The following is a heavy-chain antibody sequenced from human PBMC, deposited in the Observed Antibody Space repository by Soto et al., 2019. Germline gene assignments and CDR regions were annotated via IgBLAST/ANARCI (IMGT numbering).Heavy chain of an antibody. D-gene: IGHD4-17*01. CDR1: VGSTTTGGYC. CDR2: IYYSGST. CDR3: ARATRTWFEP. Sequence: TLCLACNLCVGSTTTGGYCWTWIRQRPGKGLEWIGIIYYSGSTSYHPSLKSRVTINPDTSKNQFSLQSSSGTPEDTAVYYCARATRTWFEPWGQGTLVTFSS. J-gene: IGHJ5*02. V-gene: IGHV4-31*03.